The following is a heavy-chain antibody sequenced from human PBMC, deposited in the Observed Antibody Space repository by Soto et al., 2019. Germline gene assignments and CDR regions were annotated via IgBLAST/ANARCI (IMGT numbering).Heavy chain of an antibody. Sequence: QVQLQESGPGLVKPSQTLSLTCTVSGGSISSGGYYWSWIRQHPGKGLEWIGYIYYSGSTYYNPSLKSRVTISVDTSKNQFSLKLSSVTAADTAVYYCARGIVVVVAATPTHYYYYMDVWGQGTTVTVSS. J-gene: IGHJ6*03. V-gene: IGHV4-31*03. CDR3: ARGIVVVVAATPTHYYYYMDV. D-gene: IGHD2-15*01. CDR1: GGSISSGGYY. CDR2: IYYSGST.